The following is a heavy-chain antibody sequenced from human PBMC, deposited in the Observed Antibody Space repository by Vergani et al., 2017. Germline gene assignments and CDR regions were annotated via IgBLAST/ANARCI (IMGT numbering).Heavy chain of an antibody. V-gene: IGHV4-39*01. Sequence: QLQLQESGPGLVKPSETLSLTCTVSGGSITYGAFYWGWIRQSPGKGLEWIGSIYYSENKFYNPSLESRVTLSIDTTKIQFSLKLKSVTAADTAVYYCASDTHSGQRADRWGQGILVTVTS. J-gene: IGHJ5*02. CDR1: GGSITYGAFY. CDR2: IYYSENK. D-gene: IGHD6-19*01. CDR3: ASDTHSGQRADR.